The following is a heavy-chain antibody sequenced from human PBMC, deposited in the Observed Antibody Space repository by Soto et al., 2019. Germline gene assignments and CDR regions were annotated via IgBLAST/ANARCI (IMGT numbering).Heavy chain of an antibody. J-gene: IGHJ6*03. CDR1: GYTFTGYY. CDR3: ARGGVATTVGYYYMDV. CDR2: INPNSGGT. Sequence: ASVNVSCKASGYTFTGYYMHWVRQAPGQGLEWMGWINPNSGGTNYAQKFQGWVTMTRDTSISTAYMELSRLRSDDTAVYYCARGGVATTVGYYYMDVWGKGTTVTVSS. V-gene: IGHV1-2*04. D-gene: IGHD5-12*01.